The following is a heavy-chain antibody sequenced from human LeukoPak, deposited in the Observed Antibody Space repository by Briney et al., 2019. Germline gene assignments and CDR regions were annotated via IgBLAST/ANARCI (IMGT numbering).Heavy chain of an antibody. D-gene: IGHD3-3*01. J-gene: IGHJ1*01. Sequence: SETLSLTCTVSGGSISSYYWGWIRQPPGQGLEWIGCFYKSGSTDYNPSLKSRVTISVDTSKNQFSLKLSSVTAADTAVYYCARDGGSRAFQHWGQGTLVTVSS. V-gene: IGHV4-59*01. CDR2: FYKSGST. CDR1: GGSISSYY. CDR3: ARDGGSRAFQH.